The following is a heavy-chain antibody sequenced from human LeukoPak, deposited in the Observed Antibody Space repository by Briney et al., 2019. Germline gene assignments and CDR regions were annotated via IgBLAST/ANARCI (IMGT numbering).Heavy chain of an antibody. CDR3: ARDRGSVYRSDYFDY. CDR1: GFTFSDYN. V-gene: IGHV3-48*01. D-gene: IGHD3-16*02. J-gene: IGHJ4*02. CDR2: IGGRTSTT. Sequence: GGSLRLSCAASGFTFSDYNMNWVRQAPGQGLEWLSHIGGRTSTTYYADSVKGRFTISRDNAKNSLYLQMNSLRAEDTAVYYCARDRGSVYRSDYFDYWGQGTLVTVSS.